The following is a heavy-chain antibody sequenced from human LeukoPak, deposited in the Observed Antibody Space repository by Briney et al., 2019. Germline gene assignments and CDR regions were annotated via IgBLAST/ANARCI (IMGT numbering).Heavy chain of an antibody. CDR3: ARMTRYYYDSSGPFDY. D-gene: IGHD3-22*01. Sequence: ASVKVSCKASGYTFTGYYMHWVRQAPGQGLEWMGWINPNSGGTNYAQKFQGRVTMTRDTSISTAYMELSRLRSDDTAVYYCARMTRYYYDSSGPFDYWGQGTLVTVSA. CDR2: INPNSGGT. V-gene: IGHV1-2*02. J-gene: IGHJ4*02. CDR1: GYTFTGYY.